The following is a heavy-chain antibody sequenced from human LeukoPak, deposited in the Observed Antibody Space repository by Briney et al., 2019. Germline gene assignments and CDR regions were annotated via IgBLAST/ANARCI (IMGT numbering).Heavy chain of an antibody. D-gene: IGHD2-15*01. V-gene: IGHV3-7*01. CDR2: ISPDGSDK. J-gene: IGHJ4*02. CDR1: GFTFSTYW. Sequence: GGSLGLSCVASGFTFSTYWMNWVRQAPGKGLERVGTISPDGSDKYYVDSVKGRFTISRDNAKTSLYLQINSLRADDTALYFCARGIVVVVGASDYFDYWGQGTLITVSS. CDR3: ARGIVVVVGASDYFDY.